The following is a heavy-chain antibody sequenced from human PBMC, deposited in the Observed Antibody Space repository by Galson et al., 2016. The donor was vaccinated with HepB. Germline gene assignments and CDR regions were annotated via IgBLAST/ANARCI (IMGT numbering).Heavy chain of an antibody. CDR2: IGISGAT. CDR3: VRAFTTTWYHFDY. V-gene: IGHV3-13*01. Sequence: SLRLSCAASGFSFSSYDMHWVRQATGKSLEWVSAIGISGATYYSDSVRGRFTISRENARDSFYLQMNGLTAGDTALYYCVRAFTTTWYHFDYWGQETVVTVSS. D-gene: IGHD3-22*01. CDR1: GFSFSSYD. J-gene: IGHJ4*02.